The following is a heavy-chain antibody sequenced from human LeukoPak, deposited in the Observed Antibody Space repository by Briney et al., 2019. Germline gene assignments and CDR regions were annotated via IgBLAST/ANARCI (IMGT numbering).Heavy chain of an antibody. Sequence: GGSLRLSCAASGFTFSSYEMNWVRQAPGKGLEWVSYISSSGSTIYYADSVKGRFTISRDSAKNSLHLQMNSLRAEDTAVYYCARAYSYAFEPWGQGTLVTVSS. CDR1: GFTFSSYE. J-gene: IGHJ5*02. V-gene: IGHV3-48*03. D-gene: IGHD5-18*01. CDR3: ARAYSYAFEP. CDR2: ISSSGSTI.